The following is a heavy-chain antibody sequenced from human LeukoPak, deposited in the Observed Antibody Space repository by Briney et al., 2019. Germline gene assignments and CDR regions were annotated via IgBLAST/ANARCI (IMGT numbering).Heavy chain of an antibody. J-gene: IGHJ4*02. CDR3: ARETILAVAGDF. Sequence: PGGSLRLSCAASGFTFNRNNMYWVRQAPGKGLEWVSYISSTSITMYYADSVKGRFTISRDNAKNSLYLQMNSLRADDTAVYYCARETILAVAGDFWGQGTLVTVSS. CDR2: ISSTSITM. CDR1: GFTFNRNN. V-gene: IGHV3-48*01. D-gene: IGHD6-19*01.